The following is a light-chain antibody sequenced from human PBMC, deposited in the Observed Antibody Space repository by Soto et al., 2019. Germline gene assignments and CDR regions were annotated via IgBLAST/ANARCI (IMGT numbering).Light chain of an antibody. CDR3: HQYFTLPS. J-gene: IGKJ4*01. CDR2: WAT. V-gene: IGKV4-1*01. CDR1: QTVFTGSSNKNY. Sequence: IVMTQSPASLTVSLGERATINCKSSQTVFTGSSNKNYLAWYQYKPGQAPKLFMYWATARESGVPDRFRGSGFGTDFTLTITSVQAEDVAVYYCHQYFTLPSFGGGTKVEI.